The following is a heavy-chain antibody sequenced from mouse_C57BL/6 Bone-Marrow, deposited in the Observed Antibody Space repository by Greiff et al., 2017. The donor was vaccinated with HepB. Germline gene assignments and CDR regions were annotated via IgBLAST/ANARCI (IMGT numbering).Heavy chain of an antibody. CDR1: GFTFTDYY. CDR3: ARTRGAMDY. V-gene: IGHV7-3*01. Sequence: EVQRVESGGGLVQPGGSLSLSCAASGFTFTDYYMSWVRQPPGKALEWLGFIRNKANGYTTEYSASVKGRFTISRDNSQSILYLQMNALRAEDSATYYCARTRGAMDYWGQGTSVTVSS. CDR2: IRNKANGYTT. J-gene: IGHJ4*01.